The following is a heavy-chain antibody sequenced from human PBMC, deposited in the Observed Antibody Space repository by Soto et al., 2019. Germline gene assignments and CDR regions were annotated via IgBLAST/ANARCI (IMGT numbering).Heavy chain of an antibody. Sequence: EVHLLESGGGLVQPGGSLKLSCAASGFTFNNYAMSWVRQAPGKGLEWVSAISASGGGTYYADSVKGRFIISRDNSMNTLYLRMNSLRAEDTAVYYCTKHIGGYWGQGTPVTVSS. CDR2: ISASGGGT. V-gene: IGHV3-23*01. CDR3: TKHIGGY. D-gene: IGHD3-10*01. CDR1: GFTFNNYA. J-gene: IGHJ4*02.